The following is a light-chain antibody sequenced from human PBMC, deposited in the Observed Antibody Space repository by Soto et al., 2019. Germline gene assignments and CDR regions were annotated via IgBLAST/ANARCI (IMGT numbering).Light chain of an antibody. CDR2: GNS. J-gene: IGLJ2*01. CDR3: QSYDSSLRTV. Sequence: QSVLTQPPSVSGAPGQRVTISCTGSXSNIGAGYDVHWYQQLPGTAPKLLIYGNSNRPSGVPDRFSGSKSGTSASLAITGLQAEDEADYYCQSYDSSLRTVFGGGTKLTVL. CDR1: XSNIGAGYD. V-gene: IGLV1-40*01.